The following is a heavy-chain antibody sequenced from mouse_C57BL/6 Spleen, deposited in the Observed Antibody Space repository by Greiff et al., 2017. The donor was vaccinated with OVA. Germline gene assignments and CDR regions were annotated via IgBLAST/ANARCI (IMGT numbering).Heavy chain of an antibody. Sequence: VKLVESGPGLVAPSQSLSITCTVSGFSLTSYAISWVRQPPGQGLEWLGVIWTGGGTNYNSALKSRLSISKDNSKSQVFLKMNSLQTDDTARYYCARVGTTVVGEDYYAMDYWGQGTSVTVSS. CDR2: IWTGGGT. CDR3: ARVGTTVVGEDYYAMDY. J-gene: IGHJ4*01. D-gene: IGHD1-1*01. CDR1: GFSLTSYA. V-gene: IGHV2-9-1*01.